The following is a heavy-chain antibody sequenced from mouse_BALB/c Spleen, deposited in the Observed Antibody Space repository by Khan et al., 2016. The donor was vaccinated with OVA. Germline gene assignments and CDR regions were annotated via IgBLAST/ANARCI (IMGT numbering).Heavy chain of an antibody. CDR1: GYSFTGYY. V-gene: IGHV1-18*01. CDR2: VNPNNGGT. Sequence: IQLVQSGPDLVKPGASVKISCKTSGYSFTGYYIHWVKQSQGKSLEWIGRVNPNNGGTTYNQTFKGKAILTVETSSSTAYMELRSLTSEDSAVDYCGRISIITVEGFAYWGQGTLVTVSA. J-gene: IGHJ3*01. CDR3: GRISIITVEGFAY. D-gene: IGHD1-1*01.